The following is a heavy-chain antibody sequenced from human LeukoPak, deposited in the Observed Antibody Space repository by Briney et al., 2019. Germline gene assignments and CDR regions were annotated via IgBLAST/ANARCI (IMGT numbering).Heavy chain of an antibody. J-gene: IGHJ5*02. Sequence: PSQTLSLTCTVSGGSISSYYWSWIRHPPGKGLEWIGYTYYSGSTNYNPSHKSRVTISVDTSKNQLSLKLSSVTAADTAVYYCARTGIAVAGKGGVNWFDPWGQGTLVTVSS. D-gene: IGHD6-19*01. CDR2: TYYSGST. CDR3: ARTGIAVAGKGGVNWFDP. V-gene: IGHV4-59*08. CDR1: GGSISSYY.